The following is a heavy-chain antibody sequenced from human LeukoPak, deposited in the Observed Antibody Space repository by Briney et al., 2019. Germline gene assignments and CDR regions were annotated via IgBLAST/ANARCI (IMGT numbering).Heavy chain of an antibody. D-gene: IGHD1-14*01. J-gene: IGHJ6*02. CDR3: ARDWPHVYYGMDV. V-gene: IGHV3-7*01. CDR1: GFTFSSYW. Sequence: GGSLRLSCAASGFTFSSYWMNWARQAPGKGLEWVASINHNGNVNYYVDSVKGRFTISRDNAKNSLYLQMNSLRAEDTAVYYCARDWPHVYYGMDVWGQGTTVTVSS. CDR2: INHNGNVN.